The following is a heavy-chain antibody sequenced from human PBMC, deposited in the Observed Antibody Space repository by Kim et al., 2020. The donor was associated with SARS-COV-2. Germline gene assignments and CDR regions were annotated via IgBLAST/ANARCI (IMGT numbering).Heavy chain of an antibody. D-gene: IGHD1-1*01. V-gene: IGHV3-7*01. CDR3: ARVKTGTTPWFDS. Sequence: VGSVKGPFTISRDNAKSSLYLQLNSLRVEDTAIYYCARVKTGTTPWFDSWGLGTLVTVSS. J-gene: IGHJ5*01.